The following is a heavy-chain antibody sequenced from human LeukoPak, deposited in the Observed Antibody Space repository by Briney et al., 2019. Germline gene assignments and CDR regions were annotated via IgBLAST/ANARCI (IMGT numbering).Heavy chain of an antibody. CDR3: ARAGYDRMLFDY. V-gene: IGHV1-46*01. CDR1: GYTFTSYY. Sequence: ASVKVSCKASGYTFTSYYMHWVRQAPGQGLEWMGIINPSGGSTSYAQKFQGRVAMTRDTSTSTVYMELSSLRSEDTAVYYCARAGYDRMLFDYWGQGTLVTVSS. D-gene: IGHD3-22*01. CDR2: INPSGGST. J-gene: IGHJ4*02.